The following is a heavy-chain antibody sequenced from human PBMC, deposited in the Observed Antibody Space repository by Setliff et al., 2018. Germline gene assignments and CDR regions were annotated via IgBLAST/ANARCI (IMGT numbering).Heavy chain of an antibody. CDR3: VRQDILTGYYAFDY. V-gene: IGHV1-2*06. CDR2: VFTATDDT. Sequence: ASVKVSCKTSGYSFTKYFLHWVRQAPGQGLEWMGRVFTATDDTQFRTEFQGRVSVTRDTSMSTTYMELSGLRSDDTAVYYCVRQDILTGYYAFDYWGQGTLVT. J-gene: IGHJ4*02. CDR1: GYSFTKYF. D-gene: IGHD3-9*01.